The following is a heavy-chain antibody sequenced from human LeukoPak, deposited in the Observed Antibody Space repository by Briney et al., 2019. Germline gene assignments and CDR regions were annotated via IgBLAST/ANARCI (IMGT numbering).Heavy chain of an antibody. CDR1: GGSFSGYY. Sequence: PSETLSLTCAVYGGSFSGYYWSWIRQPPGKGLEWIGEINHSGSTNYNPSLKSRVTISVDKSKNQFSLKLSSVTAADTAVYYCASGVGVSSSWYFDYWGQGTLVTVSS. D-gene: IGHD6-13*01. V-gene: IGHV4-34*01. CDR2: INHSGST. J-gene: IGHJ4*02. CDR3: ASGVGVSSSWYFDY.